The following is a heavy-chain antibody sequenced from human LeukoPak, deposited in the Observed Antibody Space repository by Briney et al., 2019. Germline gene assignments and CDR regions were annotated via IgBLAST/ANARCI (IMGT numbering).Heavy chain of an antibody. V-gene: IGHV4-39*01. CDR3: ARSYCSSSCYAVGAFDI. Sequence: SETLSITCTVSGGSISSSSHYWGWIRQPPGKGLEWMGNIYYSGTTYYSPSLKSRVTISVDMSKNQFSLRLSSVTAADTAAYYCARSYCSSSCYAVGAFDIWGQGTVVTVSS. CDR2: IYYSGTT. CDR1: GGSISSSSHY. D-gene: IGHD2-2*01. J-gene: IGHJ3*02.